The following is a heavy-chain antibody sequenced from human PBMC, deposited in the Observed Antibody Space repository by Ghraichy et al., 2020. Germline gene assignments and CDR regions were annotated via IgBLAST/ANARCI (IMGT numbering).Heavy chain of an antibody. CDR2: IKYDGSQK. V-gene: IGHV3-7*03. CDR1: GFSFNRYW. D-gene: IGHD3-16*01. Sequence: GESLNISCVGSGFSFNRYWMSWVRQAPGKGLEWVANIKYDGSQKYDVDYVKGRFIISRDNAKNSLYLQMNSLRAEDTAVYYCVRGAWGGRDYVDCWGQGSLVTVSS. J-gene: IGHJ4*02. CDR3: VRGAWGGRDYVDC.